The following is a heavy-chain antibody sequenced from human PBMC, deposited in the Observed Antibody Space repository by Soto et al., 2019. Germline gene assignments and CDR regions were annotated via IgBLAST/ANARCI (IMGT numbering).Heavy chain of an antibody. CDR2: IYYSGST. V-gene: IGHV4-39*01. Sequence: PSETLSLTCTVSGGSISSGDYYWSWIRQPPGKGLEWIGYIYYSGSTYYNPSLKSRVTISVDTSKNQFSLKLSSVTATSTAVYYCARHRYCSVGSCSFDYWGQGSLVTVSS. CDR3: ARHRYCSVGSCSFDY. D-gene: IGHD2-15*01. J-gene: IGHJ4*02. CDR1: GGSISSGDYY.